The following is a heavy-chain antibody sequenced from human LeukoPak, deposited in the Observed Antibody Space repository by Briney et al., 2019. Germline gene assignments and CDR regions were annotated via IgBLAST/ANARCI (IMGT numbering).Heavy chain of an antibody. CDR2: INHSGST. D-gene: IGHD3-10*01. V-gene: IGHV4-34*01. J-gene: IGHJ4*02. CDR1: GGSFSGYY. Sequence: PSETLSLTCAVYGGSFSGYYWSWIRQPPGKGLEWIGEINHSGSTNYNPSLKSRVTISVDTSKNQFSLKLSSVTAADTAVYYCASRYYYGSGSYPDYWGRGTLVTVSS. CDR3: ASRYYYGSGSYPDY.